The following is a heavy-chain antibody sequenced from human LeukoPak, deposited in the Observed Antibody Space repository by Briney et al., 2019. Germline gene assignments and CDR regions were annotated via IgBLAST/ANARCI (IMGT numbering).Heavy chain of an antibody. Sequence: PGGSLRLSCAASGLTFSSYAMSWVRRAPGKGLEWVSYISGSGIKHYADSVKGRFTISRDNAKNSLYLQMNSLRVEDTAVYYCAREDTGVAFDIWGQGTTVTV. J-gene: IGHJ3*02. CDR2: ISGSGIK. V-gene: IGHV3-48*03. D-gene: IGHD2-8*01. CDR1: GLTFSSYA. CDR3: AREDTGVAFDI.